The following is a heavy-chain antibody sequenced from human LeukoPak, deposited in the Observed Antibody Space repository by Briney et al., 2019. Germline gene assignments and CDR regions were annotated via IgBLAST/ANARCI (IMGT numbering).Heavy chain of an antibody. Sequence: PSETLSLTCAVYGGSFSGYYWSWIRQPPGKGLEWIGEINHSGSTDYNPSLKSRVTISVDTFKNQFSLKLSSVTAADTAVYYCASGSYSGTNWFDPWGQGTLVTVSS. J-gene: IGHJ5*02. V-gene: IGHV4-34*01. CDR1: GGSFSGYY. CDR2: INHSGST. D-gene: IGHD1-26*01. CDR3: ASGSYSGTNWFDP.